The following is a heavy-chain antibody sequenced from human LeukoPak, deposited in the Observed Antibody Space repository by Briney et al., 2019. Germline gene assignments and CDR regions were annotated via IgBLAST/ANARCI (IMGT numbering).Heavy chain of an antibody. CDR2: INAGNGNT. CDR1: GYTFTSYA. V-gene: IGHV1-3*01. Sequence: ASVKVSCKASGYTFTSYAMHWVRQAPGQRLEWMGWINAGNGNTKYSQKFQGRVTITRDTSASTAYMELSSLRSEDTAVYYCARTETVAYRGYSGYGGYWGQGTLVTVSS. D-gene: IGHD5-12*01. J-gene: IGHJ4*02. CDR3: ARTETVAYRGYSGYGGY.